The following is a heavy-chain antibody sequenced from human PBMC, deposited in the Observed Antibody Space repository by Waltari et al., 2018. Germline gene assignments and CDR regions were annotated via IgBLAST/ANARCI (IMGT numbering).Heavy chain of an antibody. J-gene: IGHJ4*02. CDR3: AKESFDY. CDR1: GFTFDDYA. Sequence: VKLVESGGVVVQPGGPLRHPCAASGFTFDDYAMHWVRQAPGKGLEWVSLISWDGGSTYYADSVKGRFTISRDNSKNSLYLQMNSLRAEDTALYYCAKESFDYWGQGTLVTVSS. V-gene: IGHV3-43D*03. CDR2: ISWDGGST.